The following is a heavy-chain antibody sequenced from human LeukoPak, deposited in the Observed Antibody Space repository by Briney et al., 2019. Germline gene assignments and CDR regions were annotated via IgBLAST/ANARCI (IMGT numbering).Heavy chain of an antibody. CDR3: ATSYPSGSYGNLDS. CDR1: GVSITTYY. Sequence: SETLSLTCTVSGVSITTYYWSWLRQPPGKGLEWIGFISYSGTTSYSPPLMSRGTMSVDAPKNQFSLRLSSVTAADAAVYYCATSYPSGSYGNLDSWGQGTLVSVSS. D-gene: IGHD3-10*01. J-gene: IGHJ4*02. V-gene: IGHV4-59*01. CDR2: ISYSGTT.